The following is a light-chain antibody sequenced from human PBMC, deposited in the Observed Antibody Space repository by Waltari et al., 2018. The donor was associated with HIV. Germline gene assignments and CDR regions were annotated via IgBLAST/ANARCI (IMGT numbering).Light chain of an antibody. Sequence: DIVMTQSPDYLAVSLGGRANNQCKSSQSVLYSSNNKNYLAWYQQKPGQPPKLLIYWASTRESGVPDRFSGSGSGTDFTLTISSLQAEDVAVYYCQQYYSTPWTFGQGTKVEIK. CDR3: QQYYSTPWT. V-gene: IGKV4-1*01. CDR1: QSVLYSSNNKNY. J-gene: IGKJ1*01. CDR2: WAS.